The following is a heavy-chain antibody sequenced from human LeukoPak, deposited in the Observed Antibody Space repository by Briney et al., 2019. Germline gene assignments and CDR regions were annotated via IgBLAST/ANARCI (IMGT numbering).Heavy chain of an antibody. Sequence: ASVKVSCKSSGYTFTDYYIHWVRQAPGQGLEWMGWINPNDAGTDYAQKFQGRVTMTRDTSITTVYVELSSLRSDDTAVYYCAIVTTADGYWGQGTPLTVSS. J-gene: IGHJ4*02. V-gene: IGHV1-2*02. D-gene: IGHD4-17*01. CDR1: GYTFTDYY. CDR3: AIVTTADGY. CDR2: INPNDAGT.